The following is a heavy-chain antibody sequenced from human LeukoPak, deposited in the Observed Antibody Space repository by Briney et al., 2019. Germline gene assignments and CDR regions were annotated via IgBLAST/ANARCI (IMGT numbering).Heavy chain of an antibody. J-gene: IGHJ3*02. CDR1: GFTFSSYG. CDR2: IWYDGSNK. V-gene: IGHV3-33*01. Sequence: GRSLRLSCAASGFTFSSYGMHWVRQAPGKGLEWVAVIWYDGSNKYYADSVKGRFTISRDNSKNTLYLQMNSLRAEDTAVYYCARASVDDYGDYENAFDIWGQGTMVTVSS. CDR3: ARASVDDYGDYENAFDI. D-gene: IGHD4-17*01.